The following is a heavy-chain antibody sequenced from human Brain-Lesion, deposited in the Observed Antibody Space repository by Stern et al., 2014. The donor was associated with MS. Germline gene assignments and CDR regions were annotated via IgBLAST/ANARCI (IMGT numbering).Heavy chain of an antibody. CDR3: ARVPGGVFGGMDV. CDR1: GYTFTDYF. D-gene: IGHD4-23*01. J-gene: IGHJ6*02. V-gene: IGHV1-2*04. CDR2: INPYSGDT. Sequence: QVQLVPSGAEVKKPGASVKVSCKASGYTFTDYFMHWVRQAPGQGLEWLGWINPYSGDTKYAQKFQGWVTMTRDTSISTAYMELSSLRSDDTAVYYCARVPGGVFGGMDVWGQGTTVT.